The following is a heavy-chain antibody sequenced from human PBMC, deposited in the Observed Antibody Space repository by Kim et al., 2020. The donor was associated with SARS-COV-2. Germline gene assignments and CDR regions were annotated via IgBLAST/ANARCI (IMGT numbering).Heavy chain of an antibody. D-gene: IGHD3-10*01. Sequence: SETLSLTCAVSGDSISSDNWWTRVRQPPGKRLEWVGEMNHDGRANFNPSLKSRATISIDRSKHNFSLKLSSVTAAATAVYYCMQGGGSVAYCDFWGQGTL. CDR3: MQGGGSVAYCDF. V-gene: IGHV4-4*02. CDR1: GDSISSDNW. J-gene: IGHJ4*02. CDR2: MNHDGRA.